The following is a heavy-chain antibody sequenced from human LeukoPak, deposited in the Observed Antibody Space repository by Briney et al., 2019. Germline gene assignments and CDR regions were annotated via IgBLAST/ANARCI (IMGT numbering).Heavy chain of an antibody. Sequence: GGSLRLSCAASGFTFDDYGMGWVRQAPGKGLEWGSGINWNGGSTGYADSVKGRFTISRDNAKNSLYLQMNSLRAEDTALYYCARSRKWELLSVPPSDFDYWGQGTLVTVSS. CDR1: GFTFDDYG. CDR2: INWNGGST. J-gene: IGHJ4*02. CDR3: ARSRKWELLSVPPSDFDY. D-gene: IGHD1-26*01. V-gene: IGHV3-20*04.